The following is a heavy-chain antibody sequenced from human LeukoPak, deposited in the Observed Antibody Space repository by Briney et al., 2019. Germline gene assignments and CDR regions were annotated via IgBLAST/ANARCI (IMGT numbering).Heavy chain of an antibody. Sequence: PGGSLRLSCAASGFAVSSNYMSWVRQAPGKGLEWVSLIYRGDSTYYADSVKGRFTISRDNSKNTLYLQMNSLRAEDTAVYYCASGQWLGTSGDYWGQGTLVTVSS. CDR2: IYRGDST. CDR1: GFAVSSNY. CDR3: ASGQWLGTSGDY. V-gene: IGHV3-53*05. D-gene: IGHD6-19*01. J-gene: IGHJ4*02.